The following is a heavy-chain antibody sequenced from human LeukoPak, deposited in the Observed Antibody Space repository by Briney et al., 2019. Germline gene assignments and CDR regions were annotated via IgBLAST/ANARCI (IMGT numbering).Heavy chain of an antibody. J-gene: IGHJ4*02. V-gene: IGHV4-34*01. CDR2: VNHSGST. CDR1: GGSFSGYY. CDR3: ARGGSGYSSSWYKI. Sequence: PSETLSLTCAVYGGSFSGYYWSWLRQPPGKGLEWLGEVNHSGSTNYNPSLKSRVTISVDKSKKQFSLKLSSVTAADTAVYYCARGGSGYSSSWYKIWGQGTLVTVSS. D-gene: IGHD6-13*01.